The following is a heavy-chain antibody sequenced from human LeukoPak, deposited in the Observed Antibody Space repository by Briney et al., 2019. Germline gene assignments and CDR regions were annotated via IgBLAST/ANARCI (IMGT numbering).Heavy chain of an antibody. CDR3: ARSSLGEGENY. V-gene: IGHV4-59*01. Sequence: SETLSLTCTVSGGSISSYYWSWIRQPPGKGLEWIGYIYYSGSTNYNPSLKSRVTISVDASKNQFSLKLSSVTAADTAVYYCARSSLGEGENYWGQGTLVTVSS. D-gene: IGHD3-16*01. CDR2: IYYSGST. CDR1: GGSISSYY. J-gene: IGHJ4*02.